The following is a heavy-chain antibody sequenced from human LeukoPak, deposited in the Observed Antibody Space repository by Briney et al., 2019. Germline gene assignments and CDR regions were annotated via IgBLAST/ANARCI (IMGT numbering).Heavy chain of an antibody. D-gene: IGHD1-26*01. CDR3: ARQYSGSYHLDY. J-gene: IGHJ4*02. Sequence: ASVKVSCKASGYTFTGYYMHWVRQAPGQGLEWMGWFNPDSGGTNYAQKFQGRVTMTRNTSISTAYMELSRLRSDDTAVYYCARQYSGSYHLDYWGQGTLVTVSS. CDR2: FNPDSGGT. V-gene: IGHV1-2*02. CDR1: GYTFTGYY.